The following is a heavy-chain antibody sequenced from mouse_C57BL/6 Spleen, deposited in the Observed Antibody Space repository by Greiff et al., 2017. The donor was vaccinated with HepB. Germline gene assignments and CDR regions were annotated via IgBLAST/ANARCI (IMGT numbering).Heavy chain of an antibody. Sequence: VMLVESGAELVKPGASVKISCKASGYAFSSYWMNWVKQRPGKGLEWIGQIYPGDGDTNYNGKFKGKATLTADKSSSTAYMQLSSLTSEDSAVYCCARTDYGSSPYWYFDVWGTGTTVTVAS. CDR2: IYPGDGDT. CDR1: GYAFSSYW. V-gene: IGHV1-80*01. J-gene: IGHJ1*03. D-gene: IGHD1-1*01. CDR3: ARTDYGSSPYWYFDV.